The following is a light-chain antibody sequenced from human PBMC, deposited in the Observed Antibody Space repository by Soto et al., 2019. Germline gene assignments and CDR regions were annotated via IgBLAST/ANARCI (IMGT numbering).Light chain of an antibody. J-gene: IGKJ4*01. V-gene: IGKV3D-15*01. CDR1: QSVSSTY. Sequence: EIVLTQSPGTLSLSPGERATPSCRASQSVSSTYLAWSQQKPGQAPRLLIYDIFTRATGVPTRISGSGSGTEFTITISSLQSEDFAVYYCQQYNSWPLTFGGGTKVDIK. CDR2: DIF. CDR3: QQYNSWPLT.